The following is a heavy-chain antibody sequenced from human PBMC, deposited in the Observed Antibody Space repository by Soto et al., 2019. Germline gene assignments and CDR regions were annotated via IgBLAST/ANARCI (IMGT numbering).Heavy chain of an antibody. Sequence: EVQLVESGGGVVRPGGSLRLSCAASGFTFGDYGMSWVRQAPGTGLEWVSGINWNGGSTGYADSVKGRFTISRDNAKNXLYLHMNSLRVEDTAVYYWARVPYDSRGYPSGMDVWGQGTTVTVSS. V-gene: IGHV3-20*04. CDR1: GFTFGDYG. CDR2: INWNGGST. CDR3: ARVPYDSRGYPSGMDV. J-gene: IGHJ6*02. D-gene: IGHD3-22*01.